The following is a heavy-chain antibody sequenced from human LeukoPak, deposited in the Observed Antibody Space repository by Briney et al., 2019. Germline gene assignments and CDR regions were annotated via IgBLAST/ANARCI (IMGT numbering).Heavy chain of an antibody. J-gene: IGHJ4*02. Sequence: GGSLRLSCAASGFTFSSCAMTWVRQAPGKGLEWVSGVSGSGGSTYYADSVKGRFTISRDNSKNTLYLQMNSLRAEDTAVYYCAKGSYSSGWYESDYWGQGTLVTVSS. V-gene: IGHV3-23*01. D-gene: IGHD6-19*01. CDR1: GFTFSSCA. CDR2: VSGSGGST. CDR3: AKGSYSSGWYESDY.